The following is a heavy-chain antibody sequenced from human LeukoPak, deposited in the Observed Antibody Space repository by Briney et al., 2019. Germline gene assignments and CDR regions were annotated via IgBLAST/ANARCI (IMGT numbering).Heavy chain of an antibody. D-gene: IGHD3-22*01. J-gene: IGHJ3*02. CDR2: ISSSSSYI. Sequence: GGSLRLPCAVSGFTFSSYSMNWVRQAPGKGLEWVSSISSSSSYIYYADSVKGRFTISRDNAKNSLYLQMNSLRAEDTAVYYCARDRHQDYYDSSGYPTDAFDIWGQGTMVTVSS. CDR1: GFTFSSYS. V-gene: IGHV3-21*01. CDR3: ARDRHQDYYDSSGYPTDAFDI.